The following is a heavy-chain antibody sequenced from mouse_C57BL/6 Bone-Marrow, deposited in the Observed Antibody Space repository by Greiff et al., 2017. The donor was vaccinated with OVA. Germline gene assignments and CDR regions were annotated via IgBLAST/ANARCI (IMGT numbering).Heavy chain of an antibody. D-gene: IGHD1-1*01. CDR2: IWSGGST. CDR3: ARTGYYGSRYFDV. V-gene: IGHV2-2*01. J-gene: IGHJ1*03. Sequence: VQLVESGPGLVQPSQSLSITCTVSGFSLTSYGVHWVRQSPGKGLEWLGVIWSGGSTDYNAAFISRLSISKDNSKSQVFFKMNSLQADDTAIYYCARTGYYGSRYFDVWGTGTTVTVSS. CDR1: GFSLTSYG.